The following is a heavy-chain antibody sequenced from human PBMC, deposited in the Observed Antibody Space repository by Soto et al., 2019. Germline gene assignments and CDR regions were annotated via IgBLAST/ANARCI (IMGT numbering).Heavy chain of an antibody. Sequence: VASVKVSCKASGCTFTSYGISWVRQAPGQGLEWMGWISAYNGNTNYAQKLQGRVTMTTDTSTSTAYMELRSLRSDDTAVYYCARAPYSSSWYRYYGMDVWGQGTTVTV. J-gene: IGHJ6*02. D-gene: IGHD6-13*01. V-gene: IGHV1-18*04. CDR3: ARAPYSSSWYRYYGMDV. CDR1: GCTFTSYG. CDR2: ISAYNGNT.